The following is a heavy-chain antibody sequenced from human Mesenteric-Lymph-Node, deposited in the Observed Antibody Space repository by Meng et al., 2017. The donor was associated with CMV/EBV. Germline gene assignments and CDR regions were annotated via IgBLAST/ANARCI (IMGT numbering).Heavy chain of an antibody. D-gene: IGHD3-16*01. Sequence: GESLKISCAAAGFSFGTYEMNWVRQAPGKGLEWISYINGGANTLYYADSVKGRFTISRDNAKSSVFLQMNSLRAEDTAVYYCAKKGGDGALHYFDYWGQGTLVTVSS. V-gene: IGHV3-48*03. CDR3: AKKGGDGALHYFDY. CDR2: INGGANTL. CDR1: GFSFGTYE. J-gene: IGHJ4*02.